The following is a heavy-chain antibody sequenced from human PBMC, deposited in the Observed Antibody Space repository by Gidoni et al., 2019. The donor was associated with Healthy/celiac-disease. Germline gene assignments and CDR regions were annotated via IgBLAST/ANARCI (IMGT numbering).Heavy chain of an antibody. CDR2: ISSSSSYT. V-gene: IGHV3-11*06. CDR3: AREPGAGRYYFDY. D-gene: IGHD2-8*02. Sequence: QVQLVESGGGLVKPGGSLRLSCAASVFPFSDYYMSWIRQAPGKGLEWVSYISSSSSYTNYADSVKGRFTISRDNAKNSLYLQMNSLRAEDTAVYYCAREPGAGRYYFDYWGQGTLVTVSS. J-gene: IGHJ4*02. CDR1: VFPFSDYY.